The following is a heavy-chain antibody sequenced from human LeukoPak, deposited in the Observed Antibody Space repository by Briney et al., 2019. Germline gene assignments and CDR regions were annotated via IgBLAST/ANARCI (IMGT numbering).Heavy chain of an antibody. Sequence: PSETLSPTCTVSGGSISIYYWSWIRQPPGKGLEWIGYIYYSGSTNYNPSLKSRVTISVDTSKNQFSLKLSSVTAADTAVYYCARDYGGNSYGMDVWGQGTTVTVSS. CDR3: ARDYGGNSYGMDV. V-gene: IGHV4-59*01. D-gene: IGHD4-23*01. CDR1: GGSISIYY. J-gene: IGHJ6*02. CDR2: IYYSGST.